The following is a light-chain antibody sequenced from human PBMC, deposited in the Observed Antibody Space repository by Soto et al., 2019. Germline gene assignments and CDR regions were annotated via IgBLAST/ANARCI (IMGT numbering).Light chain of an antibody. J-gene: IGKJ2*01. CDR2: WAS. CDR3: QQYYSSPYT. V-gene: IGKV4-1*01. CDR1: QSVLFTSNNKNY. Sequence: DIVMTQSQDSLAVSLGERATINCKSSQSVLFTSNNKNYLAWYQQRLGQPPKLLIYWASTRESGVPDRFSGSGSGTDFTLTITSLQAEDVAVYYCQQYYSSPYTFGQGTKLEIK.